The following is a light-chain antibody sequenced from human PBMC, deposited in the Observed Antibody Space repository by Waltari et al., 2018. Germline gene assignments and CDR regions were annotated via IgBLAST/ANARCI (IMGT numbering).Light chain of an antibody. V-gene: IGKV3-15*01. CDR1: ESVGTS. CDR2: GAS. CDR3: QQHNNWPRT. J-gene: IGKJ1*01. Sequence: DMVMTQSPATLSVSPGGRATLSCRASESVGTSVAWYNQTPGQPPRLLLYGASTRATGVPGRFSGSGCGTDFTRTISSLQSEDSAIYFCQQHNNWPRTFGQGTKVEIK.